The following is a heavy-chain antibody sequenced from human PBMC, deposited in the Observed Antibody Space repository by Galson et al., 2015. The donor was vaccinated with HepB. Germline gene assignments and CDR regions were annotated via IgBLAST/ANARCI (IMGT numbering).Heavy chain of an antibody. V-gene: IGHV3-13*05. CDR3: ARVRGRGSSWYFDL. CDR2: IGTAGDP. CDR1: GFTFSSYD. D-gene: IGHD3-16*01. Sequence: SLRLSCAASGFTFSSYDMHWVRQATGKGLEWVSAIGTAGDPYYPGSVKGRFTISRENAKNSLYLQMNSLRAGDTAVYYCARVRGRGSSWYFDLWGRGTLVTVSS. J-gene: IGHJ2*01.